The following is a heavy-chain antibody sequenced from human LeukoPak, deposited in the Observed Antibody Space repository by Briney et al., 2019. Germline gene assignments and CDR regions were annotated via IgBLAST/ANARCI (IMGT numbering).Heavy chain of an antibody. D-gene: IGHD2-2*01. V-gene: IGHV3-23*01. CDR3: AKWLVPAASYYYYGMDV. Sequence: GGSLRLSCAVSGFTFSSYAMSWVRQAPGKGLVWVSFISGSGGSTYYADSVKGRFTISRDNSKNALYLQMNSLRAEDTAVYYCAKWLVPAASYYYYGMDVWGQGTTVTVSS. CDR2: ISGSGGST. J-gene: IGHJ6*02. CDR1: GFTFSSYA.